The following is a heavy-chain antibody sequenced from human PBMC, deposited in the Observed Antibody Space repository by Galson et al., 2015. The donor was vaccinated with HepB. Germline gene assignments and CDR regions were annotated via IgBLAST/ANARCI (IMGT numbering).Heavy chain of an antibody. D-gene: IGHD6-13*01. V-gene: IGHV1-69*10. CDR3: ARDRNSSSPMGYYYYTDV. CDR2: IIPILGIA. CDR1: GGTFSSYA. J-gene: IGHJ6*03. Sequence: SVKVSCKASGGTFSSYAISWVRQAPGQGLEWMGGIIPILGIANYAQKFQGRVTITADKSTSTAYMELSSLRSEDTAVYYCARDRNSSSPMGYYYYTDVWGKGTTVTVSS.